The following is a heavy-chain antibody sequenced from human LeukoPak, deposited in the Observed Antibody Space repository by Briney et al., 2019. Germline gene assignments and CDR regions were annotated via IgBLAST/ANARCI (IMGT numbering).Heavy chain of an antibody. CDR1: GFTFSTYA. V-gene: IGHV3-30-3*01. CDR2: ISYDGSKK. CDR3: ARETLSSGWYPPDY. Sequence: GGSLRLSCAASGFTFSTYALHWVRQAPGKGLEWVAVISYDGSKKFYADSVKGRFTISRDNSNNTVYLQMTSLRAEDTAVYYCARETLSSGWYPPDYWGQGTLVTVSP. J-gene: IGHJ4*02. D-gene: IGHD6-19*01.